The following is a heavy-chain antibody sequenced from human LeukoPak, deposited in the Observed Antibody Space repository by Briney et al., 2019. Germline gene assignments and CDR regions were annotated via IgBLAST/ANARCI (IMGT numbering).Heavy chain of an antibody. V-gene: IGHV3-23*01. Sequence: PGGSLRLSCAASGFTFSSYAMSWVRQAPGKGLEWVSTVGGSGSSTYYADFVKGRFTISRDNSKNTLYLQMKNLRAEETAIYYCARVTGPIDYWGQGTLVTVSA. CDR3: ARVTGPIDY. CDR2: VGGSGSST. J-gene: IGHJ4*01. CDR1: GFTFSSYA.